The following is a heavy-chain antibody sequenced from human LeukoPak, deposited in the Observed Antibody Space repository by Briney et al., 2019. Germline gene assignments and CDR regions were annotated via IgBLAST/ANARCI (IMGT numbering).Heavy chain of an antibody. J-gene: IGHJ4*02. CDR3: AKDGEVSWFGPESY. CDR1: GFTFSSYG. D-gene: IGHD3-10*01. CDR2: ISLDGSNK. Sequence: GGSLRLSCAASGFTFSSYGMHWVRQAPGKGLEWVALISLDGSNKDYAESVKGRFTISRDSSKNTLYLQMNSLRAEDTAVDYCAKDGEVSWFGPESYWGQGTLVAVSS. V-gene: IGHV3-30*18.